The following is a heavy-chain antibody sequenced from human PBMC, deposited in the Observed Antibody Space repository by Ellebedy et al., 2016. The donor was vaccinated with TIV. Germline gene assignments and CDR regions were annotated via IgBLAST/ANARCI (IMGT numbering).Heavy chain of an antibody. V-gene: IGHV3-23*01. D-gene: IGHD6-19*01. CDR1: GFTFSRYA. CDR3: ARYNGWLGFDY. Sequence: GESLKISCEASGFTFSRYAMNWVRQTPGKGLEWVSPLTGSANFTYYADSVKGRFTISRDNSKNTVYLQMDSLRAEDTAIYYCARYNGWLGFDYWGQGTPVTVSS. J-gene: IGHJ4*02. CDR2: LTGSANFT.